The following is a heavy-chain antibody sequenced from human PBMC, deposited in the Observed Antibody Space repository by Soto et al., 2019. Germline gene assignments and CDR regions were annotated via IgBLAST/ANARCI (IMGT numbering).Heavy chain of an antibody. CDR3: TGSGGDYANSGYYGGDFHY. CDR2: IHYSGST. CDR1: GGSINSSY. D-gene: IGHD3-22*01. V-gene: IGHV4-59*01. J-gene: IGHJ4*02. Sequence: PSETLSLTCTVSGGSINSSYWSWIRQRPGKGLEYMGYIHYSGSTNNNPYLKGPVTISVDTSKNQFSLKLNSVAAADTAVYYCTGSGGDYANSGYYGGDFHYWGRGTLVTVSS.